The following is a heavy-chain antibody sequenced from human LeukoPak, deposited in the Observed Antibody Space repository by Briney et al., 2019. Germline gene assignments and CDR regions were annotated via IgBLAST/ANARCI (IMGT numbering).Heavy chain of an antibody. CDR1: GFTFSSYA. D-gene: IGHD3-22*01. CDR2: ISNDGGGT. V-gene: IGHV3-23*01. Sequence: GGSLRLSCAASGFTFSSYAMHWVRQAPGKGLEWVSAISNDGGGTTYADFVKGRFSVSRDNSKNTLFLQMNSLRAEDTALYYCAKGSSGYFFDLWGQGTRVTVSS. CDR3: AKGSSGYFFDL. J-gene: IGHJ4*02.